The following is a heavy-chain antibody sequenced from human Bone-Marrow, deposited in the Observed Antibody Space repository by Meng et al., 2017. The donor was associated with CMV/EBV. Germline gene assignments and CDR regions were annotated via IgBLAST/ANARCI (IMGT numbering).Heavy chain of an antibody. CDR3: AHRPTEGLFDY. Sequence: IPFQELGPRLLKPQQTLPLTCTFSGFSLNSNGMGVGWIRQPPGKALEWLALIYWDGDKRYSPSLKSRLTITKDTSNNQVVLTMTNMGPVDTATYFCAHRPTEGLFDYWGQGTLVTVSS. J-gene: IGHJ4*02. CDR1: GFSLNSNGMG. CDR2: IYWDGDK. V-gene: IGHV2-5*02.